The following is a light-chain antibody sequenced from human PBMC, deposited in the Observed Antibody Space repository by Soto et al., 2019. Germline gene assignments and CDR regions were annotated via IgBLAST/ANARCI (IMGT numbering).Light chain of an antibody. CDR3: QQYGSSPPT. V-gene: IGKV3-20*01. J-gene: IGKJ1*01. Sequence: EIVLTQSPGTLSLSPGERATLSCRASQSVSTNYLAWYQRKPGQAPRLLIYSASSRATDIPRRFSGSGSGTDFTLTITRLEPEDFAVYYCQQYGSSPPTFGQGTKVEVK. CDR1: QSVSTNY. CDR2: SAS.